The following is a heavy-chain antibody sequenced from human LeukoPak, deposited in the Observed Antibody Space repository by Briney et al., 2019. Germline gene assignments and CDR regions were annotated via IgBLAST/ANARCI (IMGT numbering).Heavy chain of an antibody. V-gene: IGHV4-59*01. CDR1: GDSMRSDF. J-gene: IGHJ4*02. Sequence: PSETLSLTCLVSGDSMRSDFWSWIRQPPGKGLEWIGYVSGSGSTNYNPTVKSRVTISLDTSKKQFSLNVTSVTAADTAVYYCARGREVGATGYYFDYWGQGTLVTVSS. D-gene: IGHD1-26*01. CDR2: VSGSGST. CDR3: ARGREVGATGYYFDY.